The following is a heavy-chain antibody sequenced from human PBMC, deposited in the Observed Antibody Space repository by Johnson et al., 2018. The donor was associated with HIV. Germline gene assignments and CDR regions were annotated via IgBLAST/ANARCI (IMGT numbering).Heavy chain of an antibody. Sequence: QVQLVESGGGVVQPGRSLRLSCAASGFTFSSYAMHWVRQAPGKGLEWVAVISYDGSNKYYADSVKGRFTISRDNSKNTLYLQMNSLRAEDTAVYYCARAEDCGGDCSSAFDIWGQGTMVTVSS. CDR2: ISYDGSNK. CDR3: ARAEDCGGDCSSAFDI. CDR1: GFTFSSYA. D-gene: IGHD2-21*01. V-gene: IGHV3-30*04. J-gene: IGHJ3*02.